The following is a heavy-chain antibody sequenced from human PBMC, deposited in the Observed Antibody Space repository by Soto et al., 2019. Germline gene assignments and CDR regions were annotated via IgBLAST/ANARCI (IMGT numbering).Heavy chain of an antibody. CDR1: GFTFSSYG. D-gene: IGHD3-22*01. Sequence: QVQLVESGGGVVQPGRSLRLSCAASGFTFSSYGMHWVRQAPGKGLEWVAVIWYDGSNKYYADSVKGRFTISRDNSKNTLYLQMNSLRAEDTAVYYCARDPTYYYDSSGYNNWFDPWGQGTLLTVSS. V-gene: IGHV3-33*01. J-gene: IGHJ5*02. CDR3: ARDPTYYYDSSGYNNWFDP. CDR2: IWYDGSNK.